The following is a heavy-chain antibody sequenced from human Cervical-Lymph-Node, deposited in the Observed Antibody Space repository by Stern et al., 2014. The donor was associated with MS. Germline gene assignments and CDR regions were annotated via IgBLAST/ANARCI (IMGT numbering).Heavy chain of an antibody. D-gene: IGHD2-15*01. CDR2: ISAYNGNT. V-gene: IGHV1-18*01. CDR3: ARGLLGSENAFDI. Sequence: VQLEQSVAEVTKPGASVKVSCKASGYTFTSYGISWLLQAPVQVLQWLGWISAYNGNTNYAQKLQGRVSMTTDTSTSTAYMELRSLRSDDTAVYYCARGLLGSENAFDIWGQGTMVTVSS. J-gene: IGHJ3*02. CDR1: GYTFTSYG.